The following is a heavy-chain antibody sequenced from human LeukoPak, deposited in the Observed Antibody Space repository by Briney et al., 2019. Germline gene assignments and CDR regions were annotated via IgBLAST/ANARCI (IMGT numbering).Heavy chain of an antibody. V-gene: IGHV3-21*01. CDR1: GFTFSSYS. Sequence: GGSLRLSCAASGFTFSSYSMNWVRQAPGKGLEWVSSISSSSSYIYYADSVKGRFTISRDNAKNSLYLQMNSLRAEDTAVYYCTRGSSSGSTFLDYRGQGTLVTVSS. J-gene: IGHJ4*02. CDR2: ISSSSSYI. D-gene: IGHD6-19*01. CDR3: TRGSSSGSTFLDY.